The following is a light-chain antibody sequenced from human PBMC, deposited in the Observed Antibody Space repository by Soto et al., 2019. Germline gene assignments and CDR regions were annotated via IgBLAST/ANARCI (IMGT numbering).Light chain of an antibody. J-gene: IGKJ3*01. V-gene: IGKV1-39*01. CDR1: QSISRY. CDR3: QQSYSTLT. CDR2: AAS. Sequence: DIQMTQSPSSLSASVGDRVTITCRASQSISRYLNWYQQKPGIAPKLLIYAASSLQSGVPSRFSGSGSGTDFTLTISSLQPEDFATYYCQQSYSTLTFGPGTKVDIK.